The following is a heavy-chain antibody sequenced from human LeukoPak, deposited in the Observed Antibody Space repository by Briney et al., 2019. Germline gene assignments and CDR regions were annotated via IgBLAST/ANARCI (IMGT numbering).Heavy chain of an antibody. Sequence: SETLSLTCAVYGGSFSRYYWGWIRQPAGKGLEWIGRISGSGTTNSNASLKSRVTMSLDMSKNQFSLELSSVTAADTAVYSCPRDGGDXDNWXXXTXXTVSX. CDR2: ISGSGTT. V-gene: IGHV4-4*07. D-gene: IGHD6-25*01. CDR3: PRDGGDXDN. J-gene: IGHJ4*02. CDR1: GGSFSRYY.